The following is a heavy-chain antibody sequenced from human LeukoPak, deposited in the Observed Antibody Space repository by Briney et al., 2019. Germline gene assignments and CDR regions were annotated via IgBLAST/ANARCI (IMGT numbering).Heavy chain of an antibody. V-gene: IGHV1-2*02. CDR1: GYTFTGFY. CDR2: INPNTGAT. CDR3: ARESDYNGSGRGDS. J-gene: IGHJ4*02. Sequence: GASVTVTCKTSGYTFTGFYIHWVRQAPGQGLEWMGWINPNTGATNFAQKFQGRITMTTDKSVSTAYMDLRRLRFDDTAVYYCARESDYNGSGRGDSWGQGTLVTVSS. D-gene: IGHD3-10*01.